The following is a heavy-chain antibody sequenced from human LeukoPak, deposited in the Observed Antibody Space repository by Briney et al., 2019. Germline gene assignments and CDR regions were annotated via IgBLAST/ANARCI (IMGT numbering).Heavy chain of an antibody. CDR1: GFTFSSFS. D-gene: IGHD4-17*01. J-gene: IGHJ4*02. V-gene: IGHV3-48*04. CDR3: ARVIGSYGDSAY. Sequence: GGSLRLSCAASGFTFSSFSMNWVRQAPGKGLEWISYITSSSSSTYYADSVKGRFTISRDNAKNSLYLQMNSLRAEDTAVYYCARVIGSYGDSAYWGQGTLVSVSS. CDR2: ITSSSSST.